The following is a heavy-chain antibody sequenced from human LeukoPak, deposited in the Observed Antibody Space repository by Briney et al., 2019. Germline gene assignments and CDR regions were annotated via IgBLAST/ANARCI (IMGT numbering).Heavy chain of an antibody. D-gene: IGHD4-17*01. V-gene: IGHV4-59*01. Sequence: PSETLSLTCTVSCGSISSYYWSWIRQPPGKGLEWIGYIYYSGSTNYNPSLKSRVTISVDTSENQFSLKLSSVTAADTAVYYCARVGGDYGDYDYWGQGTLVTVSS. J-gene: IGHJ4*02. CDR2: IYYSGST. CDR1: CGSISSYY. CDR3: ARVGGDYGDYDY.